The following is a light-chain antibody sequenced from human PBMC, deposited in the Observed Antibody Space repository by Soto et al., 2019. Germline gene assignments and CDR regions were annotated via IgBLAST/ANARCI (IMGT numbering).Light chain of an antibody. CDR2: GAS. Sequence: ETVMTQSPATLSLSPGEGATLSCRASQSVGSDVAWYQEKHGQPLRLLVYGASTRAPGIPARFNGSGSEMQFTLTLSSLQSDDFAVSYCQQYSNWPRTFGLGTTVEI. CDR1: QSVGSD. V-gene: IGKV3D-15*01. J-gene: IGKJ1*01. CDR3: QQYSNWPRT.